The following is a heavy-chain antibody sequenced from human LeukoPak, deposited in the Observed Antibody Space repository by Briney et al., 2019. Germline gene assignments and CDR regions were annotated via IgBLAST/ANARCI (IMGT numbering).Heavy chain of an antibody. CDR1: GGSISSSSYY. V-gene: IGHV4-39*01. Sequence: SETLSLTCTVSGGSISSSSYYWGWIRQPPGKGLEWIGSIYYSGSTYYNPSLKSRVTISVDTSKNQFSLKLSSVTAADTAVYHCATASYSGSWGWGQGTLVTVSS. CDR2: IYYSGST. CDR3: ATASYSGSWG. D-gene: IGHD1-26*01. J-gene: IGHJ4*02.